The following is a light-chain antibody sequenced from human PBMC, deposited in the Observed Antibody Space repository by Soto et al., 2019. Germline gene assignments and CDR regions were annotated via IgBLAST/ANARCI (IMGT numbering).Light chain of an antibody. V-gene: IGLV3-1*01. CDR3: QAWDISTVV. CDR2: QDN. J-gene: IGLJ2*01. CDR1: KLGDKY. Sequence: SYELTQPPSVSVSPGQTASITCSGDKLGDKYASWYQQKPGQSPVLVIYQDNKRPSGIPERFSGSNSGNTATLTISGTQAMDEADYFCQAWDISTVVFGGGTKLTVL.